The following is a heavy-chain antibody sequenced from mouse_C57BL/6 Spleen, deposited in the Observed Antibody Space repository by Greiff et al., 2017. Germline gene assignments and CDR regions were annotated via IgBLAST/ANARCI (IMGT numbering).Heavy chain of an antibody. V-gene: IGHV1-9*01. CDR1: GYTFTGYW. Sequence: QVQLQQSGAELMKPGASVKLSCKATGYTFTGYWIEWVKQRPGHGLEWIGEILPGSGSTNYTEKFKGKATFTAATSSNTAYMQLSSLTTEDSAIYYCARRVVYYFGYWGQGTTLTVSS. CDR3: ARRVVYYFGY. CDR2: ILPGSGST. J-gene: IGHJ2*01.